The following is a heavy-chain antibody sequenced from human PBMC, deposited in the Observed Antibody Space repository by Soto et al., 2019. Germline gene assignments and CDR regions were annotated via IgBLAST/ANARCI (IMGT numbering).Heavy chain of an antibody. V-gene: IGHV3-30*18. D-gene: IGHD6-13*01. CDR3: AKDVSLAAASPYYCMDV. CDR2: ISFDGTKK. J-gene: IGHJ6*02. Sequence: QVHLVESGGGVVQPGRSLRLSCAASGFPLSGYGSHWVRQAPGKGLEWVAGISFDGTKKYYADSVKGRFTISKDSSNNTLYLQVNSLRAEDTGVYYCAKDVSLAAASPYYCMDVWGQGTTVTVSS. CDR1: GFPLSGYG.